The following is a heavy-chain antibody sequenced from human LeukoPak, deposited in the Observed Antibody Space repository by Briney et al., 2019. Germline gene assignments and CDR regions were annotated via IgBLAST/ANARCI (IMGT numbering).Heavy chain of an antibody. CDR1: GGSISSYY. J-gene: IGHJ4*02. CDR3: ARGLSSSWYFPFDY. Sequence: PSETLSLTCTVSGGSISSYYWSWIRQPPGKGLEWIGYIYYSGSTNYNPSLKSRVTISVDTSKNQFSLKLSSVTAADTAVYYCARGLSSSWYFPFDYWGQGTLVTVSS. D-gene: IGHD6-13*01. CDR2: IYYSGST. V-gene: IGHV4-59*12.